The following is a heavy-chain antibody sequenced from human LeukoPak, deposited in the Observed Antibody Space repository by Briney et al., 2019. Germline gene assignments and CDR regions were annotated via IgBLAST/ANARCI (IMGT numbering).Heavy chain of an antibody. Sequence: LETLSLPFPVSGGSLSKSNYYWGWIRPPPRRGLEWVGEINHSGSTNYNPSLKSRVTISVDTSKNQFSLKLSSVTAADTAVYYCARRYYDFWSGYYGNYFDYWGQGTLVTVSS. V-gene: IGHV4-39*07. CDR1: GGSLSKSNYY. J-gene: IGHJ4*02. D-gene: IGHD3-3*01. CDR2: INHSGST. CDR3: ARRYYDFWSGYYGNYFDY.